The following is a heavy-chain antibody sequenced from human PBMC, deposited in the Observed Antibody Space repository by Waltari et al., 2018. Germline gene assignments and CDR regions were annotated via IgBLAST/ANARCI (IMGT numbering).Heavy chain of an antibody. D-gene: IGHD3-22*01. CDR3: ARDRGYFYESSGYYSLND. Sequence: QVQLVQSGAELKEPGASVKVSCKASGYTFTGYSMPWVRQATGQGLEWMGWVNPSSGGTNYAQKCEGWVTMTRDTSINTSYMELTRLTSDDTAVYYCARDRGYFYESSGYYSLNDWGQGTLVTVSS. J-gene: IGHJ4*02. V-gene: IGHV1-2*04. CDR2: VNPSSGGT. CDR1: GYTFTGYS.